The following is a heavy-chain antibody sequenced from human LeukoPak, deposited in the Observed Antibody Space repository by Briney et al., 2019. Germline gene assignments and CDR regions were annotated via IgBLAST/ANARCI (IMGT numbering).Heavy chain of an antibody. CDR1: GGSFSGYY. CDR3: ARGYSSGRIDY. D-gene: IGHD6-19*01. V-gene: IGHV4-34*01. J-gene: IGHJ4*02. Sequence: SETLSLTCAVYGGSFSGYYWSWIRQPPGKGLEWIGEINHSGSTNYNPSLKSRVTISVDTSKNQFSLKLSSVTAADAAVYYCARGYSSGRIDYWGRGTLVTVSS. CDR2: INHSGST.